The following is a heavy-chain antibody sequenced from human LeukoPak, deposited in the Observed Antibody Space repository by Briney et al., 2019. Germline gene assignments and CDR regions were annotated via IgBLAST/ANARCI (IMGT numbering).Heavy chain of an antibody. D-gene: IGHD2-15*01. CDR3: AREGYCSGGSCMD. V-gene: IGHV4-39*07. Sequence: PSETLSLTCTVSGGSISSSSYYWGWIRQPPGKGLEWIRSIYYSGSTYYNPSLKSRVTISVDTSKNQFSLKLSSVTAADTAVYYCAREGYCSGGSCMDWGQGTLVTVSS. J-gene: IGHJ4*02. CDR2: IYYSGST. CDR1: GGSISSSSYY.